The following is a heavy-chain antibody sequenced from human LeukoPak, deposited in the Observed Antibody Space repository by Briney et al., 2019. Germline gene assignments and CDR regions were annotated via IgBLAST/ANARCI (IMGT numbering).Heavy chain of an antibody. V-gene: IGHV4-39*01. CDR1: GGSISSSYY. CDR3: ANYGDYVEDYYYYMDV. J-gene: IGHJ6*03. Sequence: PSETLSLTCTVSGGSISSSYYWGWIRPPPGKGLEWIGSIYYSGSTYYNPSLKSRVTISVDTSKNQFSLKLSSVTAADTAVYYCANYGDYVEDYYYYMDVWGKGTTVTVSS. CDR2: IYYSGST. D-gene: IGHD4-17*01.